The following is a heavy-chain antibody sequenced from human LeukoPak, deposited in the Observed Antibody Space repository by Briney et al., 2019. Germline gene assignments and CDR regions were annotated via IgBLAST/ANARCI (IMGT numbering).Heavy chain of an antibody. CDR3: AREYGSGSYYYDY. V-gene: IGHV3-23*01. CDR1: GFTFSNFA. CDR2: IGGNSANL. D-gene: IGHD3-10*01. Sequence: GGSLRLSCAASGFTFSNFAMNWVRQAPGKGLEWVSAIGGNSANLYHADSVKGRFTISRDNSKSTLYLQMNSLRAEDTAVYYCAREYGSGSYYYDYWGQGTLVTVSS. J-gene: IGHJ4*02.